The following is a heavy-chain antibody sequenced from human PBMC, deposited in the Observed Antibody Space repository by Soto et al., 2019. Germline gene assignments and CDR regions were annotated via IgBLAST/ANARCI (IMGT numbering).Heavy chain of an antibody. Sequence: GESLKISCKGSGYSFTRYWIAWVRQTPGKGLEWMGIIYPGGLDPRYSPSFRGQVTISVDKSISTVYVQWSSLKASDTAMYYCARPAYGGYDYDYWGQGTLVTVSS. J-gene: IGHJ4*02. D-gene: IGHD5-12*01. CDR1: GYSFTRYW. CDR3: ARPAYGGYDYDY. V-gene: IGHV5-51*01. CDR2: IYPGGLDP.